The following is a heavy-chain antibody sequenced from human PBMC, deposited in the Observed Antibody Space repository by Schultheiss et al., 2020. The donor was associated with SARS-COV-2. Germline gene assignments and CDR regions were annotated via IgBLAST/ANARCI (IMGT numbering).Heavy chain of an antibody. CDR3: ASSYYDHDAFDI. Sequence: GESLKISCAASGFTFSSYGMHWVRQAPGKGLEWVSAIGGSGGSTYYADSVKGRFTISRDNAKNSLYLQMNSLRAEDTAVYYCASSYYDHDAFDIWGQGTMVTVSS. CDR1: GFTFSSYG. J-gene: IGHJ3*02. V-gene: IGHV3-21*01. D-gene: IGHD3-22*01. CDR2: IGGSGGST.